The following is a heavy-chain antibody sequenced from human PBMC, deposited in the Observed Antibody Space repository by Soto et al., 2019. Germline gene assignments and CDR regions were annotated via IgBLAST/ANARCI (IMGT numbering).Heavy chain of an antibody. CDR1: GFTFSSYG. D-gene: IGHD2-2*01. J-gene: IGHJ5*01. CDR3: ARTAPAPKGWVDS. V-gene: IGHV3-33*03. Sequence: QVELVESGGGVVQPGGSLRLACAASGFTFSSYGMHWVRQALGKRLEWVAVIWFEGRKEFYAASVEGRFTISRDTSKNLVLLERTTPPAVDTAVYYCARTAPAPKGWVDSWDSATVVTAPS. CDR2: IWFEGRKE.